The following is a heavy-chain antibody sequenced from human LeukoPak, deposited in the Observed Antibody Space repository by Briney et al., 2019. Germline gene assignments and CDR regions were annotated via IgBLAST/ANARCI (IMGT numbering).Heavy chain of an antibody. CDR3: ARDPSSANYYYMDV. J-gene: IGHJ6*03. CDR1: GFTFNSYC. V-gene: IGHV3-33*01. Sequence: GSLRLSFAAAGFTFNSYCMHWVRQAPGKGLEGVAGIWYDGSNKYYADSVKGRFTISRDNSKNTLYLQMNSLRAEDTAVYYCARDPSSANYYYMDVWGKGTTVTVSS. CDR2: IWYDGSNK. D-gene: IGHD2-15*01.